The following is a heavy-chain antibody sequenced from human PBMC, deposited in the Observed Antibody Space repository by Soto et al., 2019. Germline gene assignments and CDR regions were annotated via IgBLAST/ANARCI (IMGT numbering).Heavy chain of an antibody. D-gene: IGHD3-9*01. CDR2: ISHSGST. CDR1: GGSVRSGGHH. J-gene: IGHJ4*02. CDR3: TRGRLMSEIGMLTGYYIFDY. V-gene: IGHV4-61*08. Sequence: PSETLSLTCSVSGGSVRSGGHHWSWIRQPPGKGLEFIGYISHSGSTNYKSSLKSRVTISVDTSENEFSLKLTSVTAADTAVYYWTRGRLMSEIGMLTGYYIFDYWGQGTRVTVSA.